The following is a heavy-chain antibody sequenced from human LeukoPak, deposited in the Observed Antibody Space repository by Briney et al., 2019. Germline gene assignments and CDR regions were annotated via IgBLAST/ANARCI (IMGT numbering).Heavy chain of an antibody. Sequence: GGSLRLSCAASGFTFSSYWMSWVRQAPGKGLEWVANIKQDGSEKYYVDSVKGRFTISRDNAKNSLYLQMNSLRAEDTAVYYCARDLYRIVVVPHYFDYWGQGTLVIVSS. CDR3: ARDLYRIVVVPHYFDY. J-gene: IGHJ4*02. D-gene: IGHD3-22*01. CDR2: IKQDGSEK. V-gene: IGHV3-7*01. CDR1: GFTFSSYW.